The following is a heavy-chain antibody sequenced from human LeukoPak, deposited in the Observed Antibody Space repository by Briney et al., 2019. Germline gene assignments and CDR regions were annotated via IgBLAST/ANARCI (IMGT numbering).Heavy chain of an antibody. CDR2: IYYSGST. D-gene: IGHD2-2*03. CDR1: GGSISSSSYY. Sequence: SETLSLTCTVSGGSISSSSYYWGWIRQPPGKGLEWTGSIYYSGSTYYNPSLKSRVTISVDTSKNQFSLKLSSVTAADTAVYYCARDQLDIVVVPAATFDYWGQGTLVTVSS. J-gene: IGHJ4*02. CDR3: ARDQLDIVVVPAATFDY. V-gene: IGHV4-39*07.